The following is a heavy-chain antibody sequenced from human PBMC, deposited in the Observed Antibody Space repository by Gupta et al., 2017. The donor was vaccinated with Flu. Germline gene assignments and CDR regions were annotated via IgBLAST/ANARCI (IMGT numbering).Heavy chain of an antibody. V-gene: IGHV2-26*01. D-gene: IGHD6-19*01. CDR2: IFSNDEK. J-gene: IGHJ4*02. Sequence: QVTLKESGPVLVKPTETLTLTCTVSGFSLSNARMGVSWIRQPPGKALEWLAHIFSNDEKSYSTSLKSRLTISKDTSKSQVVLTMTNMDPVEXATYYCARXRWSVAGGEGFDYWGQGTLVTVSS. CDR3: ARXRWSVAGGEGFDY. CDR1: GFSLSNARMG.